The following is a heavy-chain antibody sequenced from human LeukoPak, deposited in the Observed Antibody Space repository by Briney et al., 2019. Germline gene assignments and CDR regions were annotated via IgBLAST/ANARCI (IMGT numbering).Heavy chain of an antibody. Sequence: PGGSLRLSCAASGFTFSSYAMSWVRQAPGKGLEWVSAIIGSGGSTYYADSVKGRFTISRDNSKSTLYLQMNSLRAEDTDVYYCAKDGHYYESSGNSYSYYCGQESLLTVSS. J-gene: IGHJ4*01. V-gene: IGHV3-23*01. CDR1: GFTFSSYA. D-gene: IGHD3-22*01. CDR3: AKDGHYYESSGNSYSYY. CDR2: IIGSGGST.